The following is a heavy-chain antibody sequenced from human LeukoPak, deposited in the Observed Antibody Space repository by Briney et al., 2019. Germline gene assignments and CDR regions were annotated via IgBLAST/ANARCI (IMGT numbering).Heavy chain of an antibody. Sequence: SETLSLTCTVSGGSISSYYWSWIRQPPGKGLEWIGYIYYSGSTNYNPSLKSRVTISVDTSKNQFSLKLSSVTAADTAVYYCARAPPGQQLVLRVWYFDLWGRGTLVTVSS. CDR1: GGSISSYY. CDR2: IYYSGST. V-gene: IGHV4-59*01. CDR3: ARAPPGQQLVLRVWYFDL. J-gene: IGHJ2*01. D-gene: IGHD6-13*01.